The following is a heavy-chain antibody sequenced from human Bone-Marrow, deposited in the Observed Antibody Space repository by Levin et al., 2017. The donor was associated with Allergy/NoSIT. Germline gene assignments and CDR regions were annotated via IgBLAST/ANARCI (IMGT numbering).Heavy chain of an antibody. J-gene: IGHJ4*02. CDR3: ARDHYYDSSGNYHYFDY. Sequence: ASVKVSCKAPGGTFRSYAISWVRQAPGQGLEWMGGIIPIFRTANYAQKFQGRVTIEADESTSTAYMELSSLRSEDTAVYYCARDHYYDSSGNYHYFDYWGQGTLVTVSS. CDR2: IIPIFRTA. V-gene: IGHV1-69*13. D-gene: IGHD3-22*01. CDR1: GGTFRSYA.